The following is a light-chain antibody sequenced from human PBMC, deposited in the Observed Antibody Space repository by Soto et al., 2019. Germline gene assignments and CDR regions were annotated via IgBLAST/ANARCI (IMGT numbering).Light chain of an antibody. CDR2: DVS. J-gene: IGLJ1*01. CDR1: SSDVGGYNY. CDR3: CSYTTTTSRV. Sequence: QSVLTQPASVSGSPGQSITISCIGTSSDVGGYNYVSWYQQHPGNAPKLVIYDVSIRASGVSDRFSGSKSGNTASLTISGLQAEDEADYYCCSYTTTTSRVFGTGTKVTVL. V-gene: IGLV2-14*03.